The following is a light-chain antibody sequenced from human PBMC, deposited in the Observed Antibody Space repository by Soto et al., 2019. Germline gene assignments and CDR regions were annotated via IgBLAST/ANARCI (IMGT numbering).Light chain of an antibody. CDR3: QQSYSTPPT. CDR2: AVS. Sequence: IVLTPSPATLSFSPGERATLSCRASQSISESLAWYQQKPGQAPRLLIYAVSYRATGIPVRFSGSGSGTDFTLTISSLQPEDFATYYCQQSYSTPPTFGQGTKVDI. J-gene: IGKJ1*01. CDR1: QSISES. V-gene: IGKV3-11*01.